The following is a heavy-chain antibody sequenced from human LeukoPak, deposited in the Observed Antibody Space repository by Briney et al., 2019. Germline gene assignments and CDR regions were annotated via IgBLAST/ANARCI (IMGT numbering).Heavy chain of an antibody. Sequence: PGGSLRLSCAASGFTFSTYNMNWVRQAPGKGLEWLSFITDTGGVQYADSVKGRFTISRDNAKKSLYLQMNSLRAEDTAVYYCARDPDFWSGYYKVAWFGPWGQGTPVTVSS. CDR2: ITDTGGV. CDR1: GFTFSTYN. V-gene: IGHV3-48*01. CDR3: ARDPDFWSGYYKVAWFGP. D-gene: IGHD3-3*01. J-gene: IGHJ5*02.